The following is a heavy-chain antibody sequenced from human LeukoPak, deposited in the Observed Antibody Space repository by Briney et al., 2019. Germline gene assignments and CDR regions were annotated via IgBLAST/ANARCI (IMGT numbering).Heavy chain of an antibody. CDR2: ISYDGSNK. Sequence: TGGSLRLSCAASGFTFSSYGMHWVRQAPGKGLEWVAVISYDGSNKYYADSVKGRFTISRDNSKNTLYLQMNSLRAEDTAVYYCAKAETPFGELSGPFDYWGQGTLVTVSS. CDR1: GFTFSSYG. J-gene: IGHJ4*02. V-gene: IGHV3-30*18. CDR3: AKAETPFGELSGPFDY. D-gene: IGHD3-10*01.